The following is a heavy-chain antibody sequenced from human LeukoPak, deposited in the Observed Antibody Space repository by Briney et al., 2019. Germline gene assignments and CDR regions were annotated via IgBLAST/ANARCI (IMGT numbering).Heavy chain of an antibody. CDR3: ATTPVWQWLVRGIDY. CDR1: GYTLTELS. J-gene: IGHJ4*02. CDR2: FYSEDGET. V-gene: IGHV1-24*01. D-gene: IGHD6-19*01. Sequence: ASVTVSCKVSGYTLTELSMHWVRQAPGKGLEWMGGFYSEDGETIYAQKFQGRVTMTEDTSTDTAYMELSSLRSEDTAVYYCATTPVWQWLVRGIDYWGQGTLVTVSS.